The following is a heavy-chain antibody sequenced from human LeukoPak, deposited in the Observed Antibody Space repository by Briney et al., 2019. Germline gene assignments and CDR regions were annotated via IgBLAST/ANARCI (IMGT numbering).Heavy chain of an antibody. CDR3: AREGHGDSFDY. J-gene: IGHJ4*02. CDR2: ISRTGGPT. D-gene: IGHD4-17*01. CDR1: GFTFSSCA. Sequence: GGSLRLSCAASGFTFSSCAMSWVRQAPGKGLEWVSTISRTGGPTYYADSVKGRFTISRDNAKNSLYLQMNSLRAEDTAVYYCAREGHGDSFDYWGQGTLVTVSS. V-gene: IGHV3-21*01.